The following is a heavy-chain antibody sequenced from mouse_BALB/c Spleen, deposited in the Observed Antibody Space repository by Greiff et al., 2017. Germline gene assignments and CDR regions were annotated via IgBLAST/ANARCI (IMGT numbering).Heavy chain of an antibody. V-gene: IGHV1-19*01. CDR3: ARNDGYYDY. CDR1: GYTFTDYY. D-gene: IGHD2-3*01. J-gene: IGHJ4*01. CDR2: VNPYNGGT. Sequence: VQLQQSGPELVKPGASVKMSCKASGYTFTDYYMDWVKQSHGESFEWIGRVNPYNGGTSYNQKFKGKATLTVDKSSSTAYMELNSLTSEDSAVYYCARNDGYYDYWGQGTSVTVSS.